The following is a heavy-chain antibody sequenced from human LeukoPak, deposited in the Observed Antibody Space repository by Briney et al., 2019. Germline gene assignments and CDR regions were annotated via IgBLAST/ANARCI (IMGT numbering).Heavy chain of an antibody. D-gene: IGHD6-13*01. CDR3: ARVVSWGLYYYYMDV. V-gene: IGHV4-38-2*02. J-gene: IGHJ6*03. Sequence: KSSETLSLTCTVSGYSISTSYYWGWIRQPPGKGLEWIGSIYHSGNTYYNPSLKSRVTISVDTSKNQFSLKLSSVTAADTAVYYCARVVSWGLYYYYMDVWGKGTTVTVSS. CDR1: GYSISTSYY. CDR2: IYHSGNT.